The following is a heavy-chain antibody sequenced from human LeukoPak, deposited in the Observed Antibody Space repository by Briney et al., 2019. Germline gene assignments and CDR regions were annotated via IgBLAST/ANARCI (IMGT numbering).Heavy chain of an antibody. CDR3: AKAPVTSCRGAFCYPFDY. D-gene: IGHD2-15*01. J-gene: IGHJ4*02. Sequence: GGSLRLSCAASGFTFSSYAMSWVRQAPGKGLEWVSAISGSGGSTYYADSVRGRFTISRDTSRSTLYLQMNSLRAEDAAVYYCAKAPVTSCRGAFCYPFDYWGQGTLVTVSS. CDR1: GFTFSSYA. CDR2: ISGSGGST. V-gene: IGHV3-23*01.